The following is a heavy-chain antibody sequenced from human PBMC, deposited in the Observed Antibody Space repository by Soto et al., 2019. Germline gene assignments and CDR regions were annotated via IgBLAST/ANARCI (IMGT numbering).Heavy chain of an antibody. CDR1: GFTFSSYS. V-gene: IGHV3-21*01. CDR3: ARDLAVAGNQN. D-gene: IGHD6-19*01. J-gene: IGHJ4*02. Sequence: GGSLRLSCAASGFTFSSYSMNWVRQAPGKGLEWVSSISSSSSYIYYADSVKGRFTISRDNAKNSLYLQMNSLRAEDTAVYYCARDLAVAGNQNWGQGTLVTVSS. CDR2: ISSSSSYI.